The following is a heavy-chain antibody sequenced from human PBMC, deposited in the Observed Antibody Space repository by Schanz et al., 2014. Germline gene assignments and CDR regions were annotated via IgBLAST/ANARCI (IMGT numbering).Heavy chain of an antibody. J-gene: IGHJ4*02. V-gene: IGHV1-18*04. Sequence: QVQVVQSGAEVKKPGASVKVSCKASGYTFSDYYIHWVRQAPGQGLEFMGWISTFRNEDTNSAQRFQGRLTMTTDTSTSTAYMELRSLRSDDTAVYYCARGFDFWDRWGQGTLVIVSS. CDR3: ARGFDFWDR. CDR2: ISTFRNEDT. D-gene: IGHD3-3*01. CDR1: GYTFSDYY.